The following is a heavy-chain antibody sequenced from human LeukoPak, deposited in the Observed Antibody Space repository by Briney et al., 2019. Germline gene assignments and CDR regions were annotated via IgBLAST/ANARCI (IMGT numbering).Heavy chain of an antibody. Sequence: GGSLRLSCAASGFTFSTYSMNWVRQAPGKGLEWVSYISSSSSTIYYADSVKGRFTISRDNAKNSLYLQMNSLRAEDTAVYYCARDLTIAAAGSVGYYFDYWGQGTLVTVSS. D-gene: IGHD6-13*01. CDR1: GFTFSTYS. V-gene: IGHV3-48*01. CDR3: ARDLTIAAAGSVGYYFDY. CDR2: ISSSSSTI. J-gene: IGHJ4*02.